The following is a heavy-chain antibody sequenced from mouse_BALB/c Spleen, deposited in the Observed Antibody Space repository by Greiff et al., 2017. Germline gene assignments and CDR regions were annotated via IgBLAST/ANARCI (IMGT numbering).Heavy chain of an antibody. Sequence: EVKLVESGGGLVKPGGSLKLSCAASGFTFSSYTMSWVRQTPEKRLEWVATISSGGSYTYYPDSVKGRFTISRDNAKNTLYLQMSSLKSEDTAMYYCTRADGAWFAYWGQGTLVTVSA. CDR3: TRADGAWFAY. V-gene: IGHV5-6-4*01. J-gene: IGHJ3*01. CDR2: ISSGGSYT. CDR1: GFTFSSYT.